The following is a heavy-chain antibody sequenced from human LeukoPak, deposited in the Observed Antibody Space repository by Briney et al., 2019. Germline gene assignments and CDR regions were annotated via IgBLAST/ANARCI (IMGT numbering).Heavy chain of an antibody. V-gene: IGHV4-59*01. CDR1: GGSISSYY. CDR3: ARGIDYGGNSDY. CDR2: IYYSGST. Sequence: SETLSLTCTVSGGSISSYYWSWIRQPPGKGLEWIGYIYYSGSTNYNPSLKSRVTISVDTSKNQFSLKLSSVTAADTAVYYCARGIDYGGNSDYWGQGTLVTVSS. J-gene: IGHJ4*02. D-gene: IGHD4-23*01.